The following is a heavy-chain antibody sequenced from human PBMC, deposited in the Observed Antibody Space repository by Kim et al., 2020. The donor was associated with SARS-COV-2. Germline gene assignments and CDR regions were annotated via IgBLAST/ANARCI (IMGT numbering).Heavy chain of an antibody. CDR2: IYYSGST. D-gene: IGHD4-17*01. V-gene: IGHV4-39*01. CDR3: ARPEAYDYGDYDGNWFDP. CDR1: GGSISSSSYY. J-gene: IGHJ5*02. Sequence: SETLSLTCTVSGGSISSSSYYWGWIRQPPGKGLEWIGSIYYSGSTYYNPSLKSRVTISVDTSKNQFSLKLSSVTAADTAVYYCARPEAYDYGDYDGNWFDPWGQGTLVTVSS.